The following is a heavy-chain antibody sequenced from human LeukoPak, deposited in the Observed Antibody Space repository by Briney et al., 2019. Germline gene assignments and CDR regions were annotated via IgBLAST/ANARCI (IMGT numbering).Heavy chain of an antibody. Sequence: GGSLRLSCAASGFTFSSYWMSWVRQAPGKGLEWVSCISNTGSAMYYADSVKGRFTISRDNAKNSLYLQMNSLRAEDTAIYYCASDSSGYFGPWGPGTLVTVSS. V-gene: IGHV3-48*04. CDR1: GFTFSSYW. CDR2: ISNTGSAM. J-gene: IGHJ5*02. CDR3: ASDSSGYFGP. D-gene: IGHD3-22*01.